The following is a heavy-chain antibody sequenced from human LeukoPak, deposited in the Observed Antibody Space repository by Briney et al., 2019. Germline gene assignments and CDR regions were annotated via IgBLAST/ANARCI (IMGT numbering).Heavy chain of an antibody. CDR1: GGSISSSIYY. CDR2: IYYSGSP. V-gene: IGHV4-39*01. D-gene: IGHD6-13*01. Sequence: PSDTLSLTCTVSGGSISSSIYYWGWIRQPPGKGLEWIGRIYYSGSPYYNPSLKSRVTISVDTSKNQFSLKLSSVTAADTAVYYCARQLAAAGHFDYWGQGTLVTVSS. CDR3: ARQLAAAGHFDY. J-gene: IGHJ4*02.